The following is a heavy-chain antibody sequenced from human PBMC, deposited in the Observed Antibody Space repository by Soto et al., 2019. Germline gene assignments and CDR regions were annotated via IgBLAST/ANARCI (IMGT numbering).Heavy chain of an antibody. D-gene: IGHD3-22*01. CDR1: GGTFNNYA. J-gene: IGHJ6*02. V-gene: IGHV1-69*06. Sequence: QVQLVQYGAEVKKPGSSVKVSCKASGGTFNNYAITWVRQAPGQGLEWMGGIVPIFGTPKYAQKFQGRVTITADKSTNMAYMELGSLRSEDTAVYFCARDHYDSTGHDKYYYYGMEDCGQGTTVTVSS. CDR3: ARDHYDSTGHDKYYYYGMED. CDR2: IVPIFGTP.